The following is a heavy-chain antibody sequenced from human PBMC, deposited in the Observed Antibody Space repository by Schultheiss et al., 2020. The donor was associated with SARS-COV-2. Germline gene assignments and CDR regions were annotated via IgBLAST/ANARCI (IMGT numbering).Heavy chain of an antibody. CDR2: ISSSGNST. J-gene: IGHJ3*02. CDR3: ARMTTAAFDI. CDR1: GFTFSDYY. Sequence: GGSLRLSCAASGFTFSDYYMSWIRQAPGKGLEWVSYISSSGNSTYYADSVKGRFTISRDNSKNTLYLQMNSLRAEDTAVYYCARMTTAAFDIWGQGTMVTVSS. V-gene: IGHV3-11*04. D-gene: IGHD4-17*01.